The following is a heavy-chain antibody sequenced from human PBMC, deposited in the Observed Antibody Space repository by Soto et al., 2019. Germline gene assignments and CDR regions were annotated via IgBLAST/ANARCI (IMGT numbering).Heavy chain of an antibody. Sequence: SVKVSCKASGGTFSSYAISWVRQAPGQGLEWMGGIIPIFGTANYAQKFQGRVIMTTDKSTSTAYMELRTLRSDDTAVYYCSSDLEGGLDYWGQGTLVPVSS. CDR2: IIPIFGTA. V-gene: IGHV1-69*05. J-gene: IGHJ4*01. CDR3: SSDLEGGLDY. D-gene: IGHD2-15*01. CDR1: GGTFSSYA.